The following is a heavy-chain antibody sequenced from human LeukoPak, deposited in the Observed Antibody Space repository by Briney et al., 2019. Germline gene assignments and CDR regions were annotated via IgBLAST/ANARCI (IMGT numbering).Heavy chain of an antibody. D-gene: IGHD1-26*01. CDR2: LVGSGFTI. V-gene: IGHV3-23*01. J-gene: IGHJ3*02. CDR3: LTVVETTIAAFDI. CDR1: GFTFSSYA. Sequence: GGSLRLSCAASGFTFSSYAMSWVRQAPGKGLEWVSTLVGSGFTIYYSDSVKGRFTISRDNAKKTLYLQMNSLRVEDTAVYYCLTVVETTIAAFDIWGQGTMVTVSS.